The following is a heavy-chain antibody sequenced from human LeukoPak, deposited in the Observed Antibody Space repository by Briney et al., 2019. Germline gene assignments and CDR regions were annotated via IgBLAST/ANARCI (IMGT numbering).Heavy chain of an antibody. CDR1: GYTFTGYY. D-gene: IGHD3-22*01. V-gene: IGHV1-2*06. J-gene: IGHJ3*02. CDR2: INPNSGGT. Sequence: ASVRVSCKASGYTFTGYYMHWVRQAPGQGLEWMGRINPNSGGTNYAQKFQGRVTMTRDTSISTAYMELSRLRSDDTAVYYCARADYYDSSGYHYGLDIWGQGTMVTVSS. CDR3: ARADYYDSSGYHYGLDI.